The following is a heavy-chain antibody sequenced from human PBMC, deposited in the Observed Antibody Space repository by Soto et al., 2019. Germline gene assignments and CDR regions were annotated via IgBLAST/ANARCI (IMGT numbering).Heavy chain of an antibody. J-gene: IGHJ3*02. CDR1: GYSFTSYW. CDR3: ARRMNPSRAFDI. V-gene: IGHV5-10-1*01. CDR2: IDPSDSYT. Sequence: GESLKISCQGSGYSFTSYWISWVRQMPGKGLEWMGRIDPSDSYTNYSPSFQGHVTISADKSISTAYLQWSSLKASDTAMYYCARRMNPSRAFDIWGQGTMVTVSS.